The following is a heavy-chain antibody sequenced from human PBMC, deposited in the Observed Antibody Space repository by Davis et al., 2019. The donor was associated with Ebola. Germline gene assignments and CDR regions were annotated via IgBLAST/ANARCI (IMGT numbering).Heavy chain of an antibody. Sequence: GESLKISCAASGFTFSSYSMNWVRQAPGKGLEWVSYISSSSSTIYYADSVKGRFTISRDNAKNSLYLQMNSLRDEDTAVYYCAKRVEWQWLVREDFDYWGQGTLVTVSS. V-gene: IGHV3-48*02. J-gene: IGHJ4*02. CDR3: AKRVEWQWLVREDFDY. D-gene: IGHD6-19*01. CDR2: ISSSSSTI. CDR1: GFTFSSYS.